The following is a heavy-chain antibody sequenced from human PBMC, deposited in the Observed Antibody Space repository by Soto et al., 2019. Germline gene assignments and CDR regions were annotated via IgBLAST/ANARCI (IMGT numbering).Heavy chain of an antibody. V-gene: IGHV3-30-3*01. CDR3: ARDDRYCSGGSCDDYFDY. Sequence: QVQLVESGGGVVQPGRSLRLSCAASGFTFSSYAMHWVRQAPGKGLEWVAVISYDGSNKYYADSVKGRFPIFRDNSKNTLYLPMNRLRDEETAVYYCARDDRYCSGGSCDDYFDYWGQGTLVTVSS. CDR1: GFTFSSYA. CDR2: ISYDGSNK. J-gene: IGHJ4*02. D-gene: IGHD2-15*01.